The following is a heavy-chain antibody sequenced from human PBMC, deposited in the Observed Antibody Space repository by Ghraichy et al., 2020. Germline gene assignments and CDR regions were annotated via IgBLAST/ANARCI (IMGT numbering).Heavy chain of an antibody. V-gene: IGHV4-59*01. CDR2: IYYSGST. CDR3: ARDLDRGRGVISWFDP. J-gene: IGHJ5*02. D-gene: IGHD3-10*01. CDR1: GGSISSYY. Sequence: SQTLSLTCTVSGGSISSYYWSWIRQPPGKGLEWIGYIYYSGSTNYNPSLKSRVTISVDTSKNQFSLKLSSVTAADTAVYYCARDLDRGRGVISWFDPWGQGTLVTVSS.